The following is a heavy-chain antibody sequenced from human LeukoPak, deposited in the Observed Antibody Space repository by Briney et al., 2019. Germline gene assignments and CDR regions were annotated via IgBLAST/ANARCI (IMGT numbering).Heavy chain of an antibody. V-gene: IGHV4-59*01. CDR2: IYYSGST. CDR1: GGSISSYY. D-gene: IGHD3-9*01. CDR3: ARGPPYYDILTGYRYYFDY. J-gene: IGHJ4*02. Sequence: SETLSLTCTVSGGSISSYYWSWIRQPPGKGLEWIGYIYYSGSTNYNPSLKSRVTISVDTSKNQFSLKLSSVTAADTAVHYCARGPPYYDILTGYRYYFDYWGQGTLVTVSS.